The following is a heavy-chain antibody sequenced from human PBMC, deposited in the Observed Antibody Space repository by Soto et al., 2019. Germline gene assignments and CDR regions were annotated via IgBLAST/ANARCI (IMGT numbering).Heavy chain of an antibody. V-gene: IGHV3-15*07. CDR1: GFTFSNVW. J-gene: IGHJ4*02. Sequence: PGGSLRLSCAASGFTFSNVWMNWVRQAPGKGLEWVGRIKSKTDGGTTDYAAPVKGRFTISRDDSKNTLYLQMNSLKTEDTAVYSFPPLALKYSGGWYEFSAWAKETLVPVSS. D-gene: IGHD6-19*01. CDR3: PPLALKYSGGWYEFSA. CDR2: IKSKTDGGTT.